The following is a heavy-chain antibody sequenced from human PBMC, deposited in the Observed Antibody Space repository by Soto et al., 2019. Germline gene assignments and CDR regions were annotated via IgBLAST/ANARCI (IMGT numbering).Heavy chain of an antibody. J-gene: IGHJ4*02. Sequence: QVQLQQWGAGLLKPSETLSLTCAVYGGSFSGYYWSWIRQPPGKGLEWIGEINHSGSTNYNPSLKSRVTISVDTSKNQFSLKLSSVTAADTAVYYCAREDPPPVALDYWGQGTLVTVSS. CDR1: GGSFSGYY. V-gene: IGHV4-34*01. CDR2: INHSGST. CDR3: AREDPPPVALDY.